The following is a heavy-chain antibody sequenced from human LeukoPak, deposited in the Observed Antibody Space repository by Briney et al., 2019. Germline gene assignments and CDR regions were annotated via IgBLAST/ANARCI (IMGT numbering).Heavy chain of an antibody. Sequence: PGGSLRLSCAASGFTFSSYWMSWVRQAPGKGLEWVANIKQDGSEKYYVDSVKGRFTISRDNAKNSLYLQMNSLRAEDTAVYYCARKHYGSGSYILDYWGQGTLVTVSS. J-gene: IGHJ4*02. D-gene: IGHD3-10*01. CDR2: IKQDGSEK. CDR1: GFTFSSYW. CDR3: ARKHYGSGSYILDY. V-gene: IGHV3-7*03.